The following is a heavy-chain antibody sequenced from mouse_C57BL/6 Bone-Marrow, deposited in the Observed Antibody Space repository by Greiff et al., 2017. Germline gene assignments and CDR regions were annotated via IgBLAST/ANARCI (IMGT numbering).Heavy chain of an antibody. CDR1: GFTFTDYY. J-gene: IGHJ2*01. CDR2: IRNKANSYTT. D-gene: IGHD2-1*01. Sequence: DVKLVESGGGLVQPGGSLSLSCAASGFTFTDYYMSWVRQPPGKALEWLGFIRNKANSYTTEYSASVKGRFTISRDNSQSILYLQMNALRAEDSATYYCARWGGNYYFDYWGQGTTLTVSS. CDR3: ARWGGNYYFDY. V-gene: IGHV7-3*01.